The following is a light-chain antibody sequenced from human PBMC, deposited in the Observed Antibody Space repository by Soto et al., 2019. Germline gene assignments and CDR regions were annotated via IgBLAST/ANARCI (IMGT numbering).Light chain of an antibody. J-gene: IGKJ4*01. V-gene: IGKV1-33*01. CDR2: DAS. Sequence: DIQMTQSPPSLSASVGDRVTITCQASEHINNYLNWYQQIPGKAPKLLIYDASNLAAGAPSRFSGSGSGRAFTFAISGLQTDDVATYYCQQYDSLPLTFGGGTKVDIK. CDR1: EHINNY. CDR3: QQYDSLPLT.